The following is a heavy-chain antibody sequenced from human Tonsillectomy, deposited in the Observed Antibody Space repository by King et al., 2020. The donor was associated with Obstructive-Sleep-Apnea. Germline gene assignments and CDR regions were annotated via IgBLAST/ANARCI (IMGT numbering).Heavy chain of an antibody. V-gene: IGHV3-30*18. D-gene: IGHD6-6*01. CDR3: AKNEASISAVSTDPIA. Sequence: VQLVQSGGGVVQPGRSLRLSCAASGFTFNSYGMHWFRQAPGKGLERLAVISYDGSNKNYVDFVKGRFTISRDNSKNTLYLKMNSLRAEDTAMYYCAKNEASISAVSTDPIAWGQGTLVIVSS. CDR2: ISYDGSNK. J-gene: IGHJ5*02. CDR1: GFTFNSYG.